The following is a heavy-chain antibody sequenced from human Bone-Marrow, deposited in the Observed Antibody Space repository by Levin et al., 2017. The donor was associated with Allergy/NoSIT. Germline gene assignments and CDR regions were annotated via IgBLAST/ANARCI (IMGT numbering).Heavy chain of an antibody. J-gene: IGHJ4*02. Sequence: GGSLRLSCAASGFTFDIHWMTWVRQTPGKGLEWVAKINKDGNEEYYVDSVKGRFTISRDNAQNSLYLHMNNLRVEDTALYYCARGVNYAFDNWGQGTLVTVSS. CDR2: INKDGNEE. D-gene: IGHD3-16*01. CDR3: ARGVNYAFDN. V-gene: IGHV3-7*01. CDR1: GFTFDIHW.